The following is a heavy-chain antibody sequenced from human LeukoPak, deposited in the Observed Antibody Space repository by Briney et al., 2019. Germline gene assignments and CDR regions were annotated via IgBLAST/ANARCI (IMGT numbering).Heavy chain of an antibody. Sequence: SETLSLTCTVSGVSVSSGSSYWSWVRQPPGKGLEWIGYMYYTGSTNYNPSLKSRVTISINTSTNQFSLKLSSVTAADRAVHYCARLRFGDYPYYFDYWGQGTLVTVSS. J-gene: IGHJ4*02. V-gene: IGHV4-61*01. D-gene: IGHD3-10*01. CDR3: ARLRFGDYPYYFDY. CDR2: MYYTGST. CDR1: GVSVSSGSSY.